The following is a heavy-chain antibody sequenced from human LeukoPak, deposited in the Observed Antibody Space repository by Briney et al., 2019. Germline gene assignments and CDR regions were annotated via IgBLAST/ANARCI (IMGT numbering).Heavy chain of an antibody. CDR2: INTDGSST. Sequence: GGSLRLSCAASGFTFSSFWMHWVRQAPGKGLVWVSRINTDGSSTIYADSVKGRFTISRDNARNTLYLQMNSLRDEDTAVYYCARDRDSDSNWFRPWGQGTLVTVSS. D-gene: IGHD2-15*01. J-gene: IGHJ5*02. CDR1: GFTFSSFW. V-gene: IGHV3-74*01. CDR3: ARDRDSDSNWFRP.